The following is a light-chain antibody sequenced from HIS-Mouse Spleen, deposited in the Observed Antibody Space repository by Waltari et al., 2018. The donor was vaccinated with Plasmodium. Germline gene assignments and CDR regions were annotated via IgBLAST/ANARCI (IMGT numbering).Light chain of an antibody. J-gene: IGLJ3*02. CDR2: GNS. V-gene: IGLV1-40*01. Sequence: QSVLTQPPSVSGAPGQRVTISCTGSSSNIGAGYDVHWYQPLPGTAPKPLIYGNSMRPHGVPDRFSGSKSGTSASLAITGLQAEDEADYYCQSYDSSLSGWVFGGGTKLTVL. CDR3: QSYDSSLSGWV. CDR1: SSNIGAGYD.